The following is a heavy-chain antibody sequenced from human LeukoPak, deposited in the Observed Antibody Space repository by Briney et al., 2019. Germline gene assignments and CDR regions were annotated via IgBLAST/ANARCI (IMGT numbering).Heavy chain of an antibody. CDR3: ARAYKDRSLAGKKEFFQH. CDR2: ISWNSGTI. D-gene: IGHD6-19*01. V-gene: IGHV3-9*01. J-gene: IGHJ1*01. Sequence: GGSLRLSCAASGFTFDNYAVNWVRQVPGKGLEWISLISWNSGTIGYADPVKGRFTISRDNANNFLYLQMNSLRAEDTALYYCARAYKDRSLAGKKEFFQHWGQGTLVTVSS. CDR1: GFTFDNYA.